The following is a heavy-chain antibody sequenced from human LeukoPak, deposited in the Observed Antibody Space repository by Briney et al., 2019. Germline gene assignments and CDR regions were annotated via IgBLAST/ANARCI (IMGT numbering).Heavy chain of an antibody. V-gene: IGHV4-38-2*02. J-gene: IGHJ4*02. Sequence: SETLSLTCTVSGYSISSGYYWGWIRQPPGKGLEWIGYIYHSGSTYYNPSLKSRVTISVDRSKNQFSLKLSSVTAADTAVYYCARTADCSSTSCYFTPPHPLPFDYWGQGTLVTVSS. CDR1: GYSISSGYY. CDR2: IYHSGST. CDR3: ARTADCSSTSCYFTPPHPLPFDY. D-gene: IGHD2-2*01.